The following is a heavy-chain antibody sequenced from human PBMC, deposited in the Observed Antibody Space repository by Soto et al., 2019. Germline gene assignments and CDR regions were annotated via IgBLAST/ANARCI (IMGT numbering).Heavy chain of an antibody. J-gene: IGHJ6*03. CDR2: ISYDGSNK. V-gene: IGHV3-30*18. CDR3: AKAKKGVYYYYMDV. Sequence: QVQLVESGGGVVQPGRSLRLSCAASGFTFSSYGMHWVRQAPGKGLEWVAGISYDGSNKYYADSVKGRFTISRDNSKNTLYLQMNSLRAEDTAVYYCAKAKKGVYYYYMDVWGKGTTVTVSS. CDR1: GFTFSSYG.